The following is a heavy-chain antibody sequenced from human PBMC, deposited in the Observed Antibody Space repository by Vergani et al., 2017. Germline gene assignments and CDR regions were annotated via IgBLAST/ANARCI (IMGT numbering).Heavy chain of an antibody. CDR3: ARAQLELRWSYYYMDV. D-gene: IGHD1-7*01. Sequence: QVQLQESGPGLVKPSQTLSLTCTVSGGSISSGSYYWSWIRQPAGKGLEWIGRIYTSGSTNYNPSLKSRVTISVDTSKNQFSLKLSSVTAADTAVYYCARAQLELRWSYYYMDVWGKGTTVTVSS. V-gene: IGHV4-61*02. J-gene: IGHJ6*03. CDR1: GGSISSGSYY. CDR2: IYTSGST.